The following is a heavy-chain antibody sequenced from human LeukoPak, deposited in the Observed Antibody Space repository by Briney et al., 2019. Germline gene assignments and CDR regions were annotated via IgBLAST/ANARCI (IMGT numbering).Heavy chain of an antibody. CDR2: IRDKTVGGTT. D-gene: IGHD5-12*01. CDR3: TTGGYSGYDHSH. Sequence: GGSLRLSCAASGFSFSTYAMSWVRQAPGKGLEWVGRIRDKTVGGTTDYAAPVKGRFSVSRDDSKTTLYLQMNSLETEDTAVYYCTTGGYSGYDHSHWGQGTLVTVSA. J-gene: IGHJ4*02. V-gene: IGHV3-15*01. CDR1: GFSFSTYA.